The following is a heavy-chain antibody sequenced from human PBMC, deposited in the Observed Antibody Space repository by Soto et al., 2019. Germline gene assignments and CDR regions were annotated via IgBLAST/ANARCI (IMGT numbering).Heavy chain of an antibody. V-gene: IGHV6-1*01. D-gene: IGHD2-2*01. Sequence: SQTLSLTCAISGDSVSSNSAAWNWIRQSPSRGLEWLGRTYYRSKWYNDYAVSVKSRITINPDTSKNQFSLQLNSVTPEDTAVYYCARAGYCSSTICYCGDYYYGMDVWGQRTTVTVSS. CDR3: ARAGYCSSTICYCGDYYYGMDV. CDR2: TYYRSKWYN. J-gene: IGHJ6*02. CDR1: GDSVSSNSAA.